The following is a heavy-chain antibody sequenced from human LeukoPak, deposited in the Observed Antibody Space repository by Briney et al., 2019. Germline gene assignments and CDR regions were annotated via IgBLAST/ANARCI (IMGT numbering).Heavy chain of an antibody. CDR3: EREILWSGYYSSHFDY. J-gene: IGHJ4*02. CDR1: GGSLSSYY. Sequence: TSETLSLTCTVSGGSLSSYYWSWIRQPPGKGLEWIGYIYYSGSTNYNPSLKSRVTISIDTSKNQFSLKLTSVTAADTAVYFCEREILWSGYYSSHFDYWGQGTLVTVSS. V-gene: IGHV4-59*01. CDR2: IYYSGST. D-gene: IGHD3-3*01.